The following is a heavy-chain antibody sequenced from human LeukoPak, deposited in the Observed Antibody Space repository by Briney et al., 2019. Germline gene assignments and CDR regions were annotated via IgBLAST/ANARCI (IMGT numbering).Heavy chain of an antibody. J-gene: IGHJ5*02. CDR2: IIPIFGTA. Sequence: ASVKVSCKASGGTFSSYAISWVRQAPGQGLEWMGGIIPIFGTANYAQKFQGRVTITADESTSTAYMELSSLRSEDTAVYYCPRWQQQLVLNWFDPWGQGTLVTVSS. D-gene: IGHD6-13*01. V-gene: IGHV1-69*13. CDR3: PRWQQQLVLNWFDP. CDR1: GGTFSSYA.